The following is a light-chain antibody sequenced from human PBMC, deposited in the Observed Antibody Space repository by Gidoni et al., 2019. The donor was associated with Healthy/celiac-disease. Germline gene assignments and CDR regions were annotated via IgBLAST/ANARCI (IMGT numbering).Light chain of an antibody. CDR2: GAS. CDR1: QSVSSN. CDR3: QQYNNWWT. V-gene: IGKV3-15*01. J-gene: IGKJ1*01. Sequence: IVMTQSPATLSVTPGERATLSGRASQSVSSNLAWYQQKPGQAPTLLIYGASTRATGIPARFSGSGSGTEFTLTISSLQSEDFAVYYCQQYNNWWTFGQXTKVEIK.